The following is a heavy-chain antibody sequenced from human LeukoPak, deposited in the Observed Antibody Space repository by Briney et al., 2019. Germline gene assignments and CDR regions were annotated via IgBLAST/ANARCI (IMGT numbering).Heavy chain of an antibody. J-gene: IGHJ6*03. CDR3: ARGNVYYYYMDV. V-gene: IGHV1-8*01. CDR1: GYTFTSYD. CDR2: MNPNSGNI. Sequence: GASVKVSCKASGYTFTSYDINWVRQATGQGLEWMGWMNPNSGNIGYAQKFQGRVTMTRNTSISTAYMELSSLRSEDTAVYYCARGNVYYYYMDVWGKGTTVTVSS.